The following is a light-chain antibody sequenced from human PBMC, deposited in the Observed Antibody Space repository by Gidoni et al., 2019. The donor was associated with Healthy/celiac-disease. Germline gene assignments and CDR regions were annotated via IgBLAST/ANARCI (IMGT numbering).Light chain of an antibody. V-gene: IGKV3-11*01. J-gene: IGKJ4*01. Sequence: EIVLTQSPATLSLSPGERATLSCRASQSVSSYLAWYQQKPGQAPRLLIYDASNRATGIPARFSGSGSGTDFTLTISRLEPEDFAVYYCQQRTTFXGXTKVEIK. CDR1: QSVSSY. CDR3: QQRTT. CDR2: DAS.